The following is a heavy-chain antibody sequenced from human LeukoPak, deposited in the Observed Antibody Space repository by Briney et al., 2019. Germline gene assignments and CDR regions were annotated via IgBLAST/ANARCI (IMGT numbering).Heavy chain of an antibody. CDR3: ARELYYYDSSGYYRNTYYFDY. D-gene: IGHD3-22*01. Sequence: SETLSLTCTVSGGSISSYYWSWIRQHPGKGLEWIGYIYYSGSTYYNPSLKSRVTISVDTSKNQFSLKLSSVTAADTAVYYCARELYYYDSSGYYRNTYYFDYWGQGTLVTVSS. V-gene: IGHV4-59*06. J-gene: IGHJ4*02. CDR2: IYYSGST. CDR1: GGSISSYY.